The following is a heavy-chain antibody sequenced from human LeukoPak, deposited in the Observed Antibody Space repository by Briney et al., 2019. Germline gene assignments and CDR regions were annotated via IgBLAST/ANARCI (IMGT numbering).Heavy chain of an antibody. V-gene: IGHV3-23*01. D-gene: IGHD5-18*01. CDR2: ISGSGGST. Sequence: PGGSLRLSCAASGFTFSSYAMSRVRQAPGKGLEWVSAISGSGGSTYYADSVKGRFTISRDNSKNTLYLQMNSLRAEDTAVYYCAKSRTAMVKRFDYWGQGTLVTVSS. CDR3: AKSRTAMVKRFDY. CDR1: GFTFSSYA. J-gene: IGHJ4*02.